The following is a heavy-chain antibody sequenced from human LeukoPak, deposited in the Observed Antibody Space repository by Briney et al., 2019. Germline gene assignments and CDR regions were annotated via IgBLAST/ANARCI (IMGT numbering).Heavy chain of an antibody. CDR3: ARDTWNYYDSSGYYFDY. Sequence: PGGSLRLSCAAPGFTFSSYAMSWVRQAPGKGLEWVSAISGSGGSTYYADSVKGRFTISRDNSKNTLYLQMNSLRAEDTAVYYCARDTWNYYDSSGYYFDYWGQGTLVTVSS. J-gene: IGHJ4*02. CDR2: ISGSGGST. V-gene: IGHV3-23*01. D-gene: IGHD3-22*01. CDR1: GFTFSSYA.